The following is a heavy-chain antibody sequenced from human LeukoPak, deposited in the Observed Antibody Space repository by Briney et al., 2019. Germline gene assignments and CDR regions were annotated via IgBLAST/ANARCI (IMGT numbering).Heavy chain of an antibody. CDR3: ARGPHIVVVTATPRRYYYYYGMDV. CDR1: GYTFTSYD. V-gene: IGHV1-8*01. CDR2: MNPNSGNT. Sequence: ASVKVSCKASGYTFTSYDINWVRQATGQGLEWTGWMNPNSGNTGYAQKFQGRVTMTRNTSISTAYMELSSLRSEDTAVYYCARGPHIVVVTATPRRYYYYYGMDVWGQGTTVTVSS. D-gene: IGHD2-21*02. J-gene: IGHJ6*02.